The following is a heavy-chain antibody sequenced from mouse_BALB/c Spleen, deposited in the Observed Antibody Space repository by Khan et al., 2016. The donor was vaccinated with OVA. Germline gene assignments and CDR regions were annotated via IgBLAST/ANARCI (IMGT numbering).Heavy chain of an antibody. V-gene: IGHV1-77*01. CDR2: FSPGSGDT. D-gene: IGHD1-2*01. Sequence: QVQLKQSGAELARPGASVKLSCKASGYTFTDYYINWVKQRTGQGLEWIGEFSPGSGDTYYNEKFKGKATLTADKSSTTAYMQLSSLPSAASSVFVCARRNYFGYTFAYWGQGTLVTVAA. J-gene: IGHJ3*01. CDR1: GYTFTDYY. CDR3: ARRNYFGYTFAY.